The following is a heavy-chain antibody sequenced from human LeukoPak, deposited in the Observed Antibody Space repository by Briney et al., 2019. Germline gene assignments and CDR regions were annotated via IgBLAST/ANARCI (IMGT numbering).Heavy chain of an antibody. CDR2: IIPIFGTA. D-gene: IGHD2-15*01. CDR3: ARERGYCSGGSCYSLDY. V-gene: IGHV1-69*13. J-gene: IGHJ4*02. Sequence: ASVKASCKASGGTFSSYAISWVRQAPGQGLEWMGGIIPIFGTASYAQKFQGRVTITADESTSTAYMELSSLRSEDTAVYYCARERGYCSGGSCYSLDYWGQGTLVTVSS. CDR1: GGTFSSYA.